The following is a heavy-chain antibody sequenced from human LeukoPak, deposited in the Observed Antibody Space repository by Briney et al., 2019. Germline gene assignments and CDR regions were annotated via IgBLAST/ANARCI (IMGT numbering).Heavy chain of an antibody. CDR3: AGRRDFIDY. V-gene: IGHV3-11*01. D-gene: IGHD3/OR15-3a*01. CDR2: SSSSGSTI. CDR1: GFTLSDYY. J-gene: IGHJ4*02. Sequence: GGSLRLSCAASGFTLSDYYMSWIRQAPGKGLEWVSYSSSSGSTIYYADSVKGRFAISRDNAKNSLYLQMNSLRAEDTAVYYCAGRRDFIDYWGQGTLVTVSS.